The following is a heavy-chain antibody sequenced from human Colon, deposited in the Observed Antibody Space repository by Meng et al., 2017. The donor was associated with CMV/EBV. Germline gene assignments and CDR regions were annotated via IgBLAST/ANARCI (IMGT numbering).Heavy chain of an antibody. Sequence: SSHIAGWSGTRQSPSGGLEWLGRTYYRSKWSNNYAVSVKRRIAINPATSTTQFSLQLSSFTPADTAVYYCARGDRMTTMTAGCFDPWGQGTLVTVSS. CDR2: TYYRSKWSN. CDR1: SSHIAG. D-gene: IGHD4-17*01. CDR3: ARGDRMTTMTAGCFDP. V-gene: IGHV6-1*01. J-gene: IGHJ5*02.